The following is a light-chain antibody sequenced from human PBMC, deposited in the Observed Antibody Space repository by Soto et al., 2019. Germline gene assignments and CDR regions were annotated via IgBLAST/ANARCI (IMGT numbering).Light chain of an antibody. CDR2: DVS. Sequence: LTQPASVSGAPGQSITISCTGTSSDVGGYNYVSWYQQHPGKAPKLLIYDVSNRPSGVSNRFSGSKSGNTASLTISGLQAEDEADYYCSSYTSSSTYVFGAGTRSPS. CDR3: SSYTSSSTYV. V-gene: IGLV2-14*01. CDR1: SSDVGGYNY. J-gene: IGLJ1*01.